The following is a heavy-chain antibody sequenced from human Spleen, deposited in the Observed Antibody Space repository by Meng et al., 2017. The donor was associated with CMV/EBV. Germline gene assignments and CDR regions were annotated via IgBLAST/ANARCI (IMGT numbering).Heavy chain of an antibody. CDR2: IYYDGST. CDR1: NGCVSSRTNY. V-gene: IGHV4-61*01. CDR3: ATYDFWSGFNRFDT. J-gene: IGHJ5*02. D-gene: IGHD3-3*01. Sequence: SNGCVSSRTNYWSCIRQPPGKGLELVGYIYYDGSTNYHPSLKGRVIISVDTSKNLFSLRLTSVTAADTAVYYCATYDFWSGFNRFDTWGQGTLVTVSS.